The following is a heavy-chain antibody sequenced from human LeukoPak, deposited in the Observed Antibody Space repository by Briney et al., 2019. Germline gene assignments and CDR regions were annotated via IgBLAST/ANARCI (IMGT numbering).Heavy chain of an antibody. Sequence: PSETLSLTCAVYGGSFSGYYWSWIRQPPGKGLEWIGEIDHSGSTNYNPSLKSRVTISVDTSKNQFSLKLSSVTAADTAVYYCARGGYYDSSGYSQNYQKDFDYWGQGTLVTVSS. V-gene: IGHV4-34*01. CDR3: ARGGYYDSSGYSQNYQKDFDY. CDR1: GGSFSGYY. CDR2: IDHSGST. J-gene: IGHJ4*02. D-gene: IGHD3-22*01.